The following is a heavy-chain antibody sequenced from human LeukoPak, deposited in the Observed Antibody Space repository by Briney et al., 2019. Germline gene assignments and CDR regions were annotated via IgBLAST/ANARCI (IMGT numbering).Heavy chain of an antibody. Sequence: TGGSLRLSCAASGFIFSNYWMTWVRQAPGKALEWVSIIKQDGSKKYYVDSVRGRFTISRDNGKNSLFLQMDSLRAEDTGVYFCARVAHDVLGFVERLTQKLYYFDYWGQGILVTVSS. CDR1: GFIFSNYW. CDR3: ARVAHDVLGFVERLTQKLYYFDY. V-gene: IGHV3-7*01. D-gene: IGHD3-3*01. J-gene: IGHJ4*02. CDR2: IKQDGSKK.